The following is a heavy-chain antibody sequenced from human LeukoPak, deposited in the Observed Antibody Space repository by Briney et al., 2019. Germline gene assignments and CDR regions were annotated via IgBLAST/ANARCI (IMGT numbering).Heavy chain of an antibody. CDR3: ARFRYRTRTSMDV. CDR1: GYTFTGYY. J-gene: IGHJ6*02. D-gene: IGHD1-1*01. CDR2: INPNSGGT. Sequence: GASVNVSCKASGYTFTGYYMHWVRQAPGQGLEWMGWINPNSGGTNYAQKFQGRVTMTRDTSISTAYMELSRLRSDDTAVYYCARFRYRTRTSMDVWGQGTTVTVSS. V-gene: IGHV1-2*02.